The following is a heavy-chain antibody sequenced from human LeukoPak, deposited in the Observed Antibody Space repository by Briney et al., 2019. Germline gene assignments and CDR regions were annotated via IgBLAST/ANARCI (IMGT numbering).Heavy chain of an antibody. D-gene: IGHD3-10*01. V-gene: IGHV3-74*01. Sequence: GGSLRLSCAVSGFTFSNYRMNCVRQAPGKGLVWVSRINNDGSSTNYADSVKGRFTISRDNAKNTLYLHMNGLRAEDTAVYYCARFGSTGSGSYYSYYYGLDVWGQGTTVTVSS. CDR3: ARFGSTGSGSYYSYYYGLDV. J-gene: IGHJ6*02. CDR1: GFTFSNYR. CDR2: INNDGSST.